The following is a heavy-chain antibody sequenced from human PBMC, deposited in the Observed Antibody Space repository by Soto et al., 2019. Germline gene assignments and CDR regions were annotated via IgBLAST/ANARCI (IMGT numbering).Heavy chain of an antibody. D-gene: IGHD4-17*01. CDR2: ISWNSGSI. V-gene: IGHV3-9*01. J-gene: IGHJ6*03. CDR3: AKDSDYGDYGYYYYMDV. CDR1: GFTFDDYA. Sequence: EVQLVESGGGLVQPGRSLRLSCAASGFTFDDYAMHWVRQAPGKGLEWVSGISWNSGSIGYADSVKGRFTISRDNAKNSLYLQMNSLRAEDTALYYCAKDSDYGDYGYYYYMDVWGKGTTVTVSS.